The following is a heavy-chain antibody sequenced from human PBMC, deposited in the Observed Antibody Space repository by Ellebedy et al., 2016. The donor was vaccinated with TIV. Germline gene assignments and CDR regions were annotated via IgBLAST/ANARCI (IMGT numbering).Heavy chain of an antibody. CDR1: GGSISSYY. V-gene: IGHV4-59*12. CDR3: AREEVGYVRTTVTSHFDY. CDR2: IYYSGST. D-gene: IGHD4-17*01. J-gene: IGHJ4*02. Sequence: MPSETLSLTCTVSGGSISSYYWSWIRQPPGKGLEWIGYIYYSGSTNYNLSLKSRVTISVDTSKNQFSLKLSSVTAADTVVYYCAREEVGYVRTTVTSHFDYWGQGTLVTVSS.